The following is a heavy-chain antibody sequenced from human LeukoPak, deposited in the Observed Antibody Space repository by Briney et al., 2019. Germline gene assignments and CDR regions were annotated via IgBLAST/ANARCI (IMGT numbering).Heavy chain of an antibody. CDR3: ARDYYDSSGYDY. CDR1: GYTFTIYD. CDR2: MNPNRGNT. J-gene: IGHJ4*02. V-gene: IGHV1-8*01. Sequence: ASVNVSCKASGYTFTIYDINWVRQAPGQGGEWMGWMNPNRGNTGYAQKLQGRVTMTRNSSRSTAYMEQSSLRSAATAVYYCARDYYDSSGYDYRGQGTLGTVS. D-gene: IGHD3-22*01.